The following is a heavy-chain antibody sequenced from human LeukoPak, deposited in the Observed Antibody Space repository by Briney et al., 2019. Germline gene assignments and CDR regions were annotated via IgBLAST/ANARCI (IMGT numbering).Heavy chain of an antibody. V-gene: IGHV1-69*04. CDR2: IIPILGIA. Sequence: SVKVSCKASGGTFSSYAISWVRQAPGQGLEWMGRIIPILGIANYAQKFQGRVTITADQSTSTPCMELSSLRSEDTAVYYCASRTSSGSYGSPDYWGQGTLVTVSS. D-gene: IGHD1-26*01. CDR3: ASRTSSGSYGSPDY. J-gene: IGHJ4*02. CDR1: GGTFSSYA.